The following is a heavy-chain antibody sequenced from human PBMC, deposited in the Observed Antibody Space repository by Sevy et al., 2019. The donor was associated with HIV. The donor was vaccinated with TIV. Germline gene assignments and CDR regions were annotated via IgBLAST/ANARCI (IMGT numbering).Heavy chain of an antibody. J-gene: IGHJ4*02. D-gene: IGHD2-2*03. Sequence: SDTLSLNCTVSVDSVTNYYWNWIRQPAGKGLEWIGRIYTSGNTNSGNTNYNPSLKSRVTMSVDTSKNHFSLKLTSVTAADTAVYYCASGRGYSYSLNYWGQGTVVTVSS. CDR3: ASGRGYSYSLNY. CDR2: IYTSGNT. CDR1: VDSVTNYY. V-gene: IGHV4-4*07.